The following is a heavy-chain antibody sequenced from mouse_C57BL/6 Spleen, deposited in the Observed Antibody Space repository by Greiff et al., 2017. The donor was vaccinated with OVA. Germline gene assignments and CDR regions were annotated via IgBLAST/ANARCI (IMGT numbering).Heavy chain of an antibody. CDR2: ISSGSSTI. V-gene: IGHV5-17*01. CDR1: GFTFSDYG. J-gene: IGHJ3*01. D-gene: IGHD1-1*02. Sequence: EVKLMESGGGLVKPGGSLKLSCAASGFTFSDYGMHWVRQAPEKGLEWVAYISSGSSTIYYADTVKGRFTISRDNAKNTLFLQMTSLRSEDTAMYYCARELWSSFAYWGQGTLVTVSA. CDR3: ARELWSSFAY.